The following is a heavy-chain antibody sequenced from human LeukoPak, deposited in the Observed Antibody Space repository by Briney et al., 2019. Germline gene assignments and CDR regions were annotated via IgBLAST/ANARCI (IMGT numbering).Heavy chain of an antibody. Sequence: PGGSLRLSCAASGFTFKKYWMNWVRQVPGKGLECLGNIKEDGSETYYADSVKSRFTISRDNPKNLLFLQINSLRVEDTAVYYCARETPRRGETRDGYRWGQGTLVTVSS. D-gene: IGHD5-24*01. J-gene: IGHJ4*02. CDR1: GFTFKKYW. V-gene: IGHV3-7*01. CDR2: IKEDGSET. CDR3: ARETPRRGETRDGYR.